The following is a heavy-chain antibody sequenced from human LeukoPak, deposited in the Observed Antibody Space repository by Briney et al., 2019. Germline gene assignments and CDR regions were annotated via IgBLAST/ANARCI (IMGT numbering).Heavy chain of an antibody. D-gene: IGHD6-13*01. CDR3: ARDVRSSSSWYFDY. Sequence: GRSLRLSCAASGFTFSSYAMHWVRQAPGKGLEWVAVISYDGSNKYYADSVKGRFTISRDNSKNTLYLQMNSLRAEDTAVYYCARDVRSSSSWYFDYWGQGTLVTVSS. V-gene: IGHV3-30-3*01. J-gene: IGHJ4*02. CDR2: ISYDGSNK. CDR1: GFTFSSYA.